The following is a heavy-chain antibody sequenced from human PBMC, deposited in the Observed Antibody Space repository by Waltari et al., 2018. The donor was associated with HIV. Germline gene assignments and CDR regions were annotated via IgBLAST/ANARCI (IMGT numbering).Heavy chain of an antibody. CDR3: ARMVTTWAFDI. CDR2: MFYSGNR. J-gene: IGHJ3*02. V-gene: IGHV4-39*07. D-gene: IGHD4-17*01. CDR1: GGSISSSSHY. Sequence: QLQLQESGPGLVKPSETLSLTCTVSGGSISSSSHYWGWIRQPPGKGLEWIGSMFYSGNRYYNPSLKSRVTLSLDTSNNQFSLNLSSETAADTAVYYCARMVTTWAFDIWAKGQWSPSLQ.